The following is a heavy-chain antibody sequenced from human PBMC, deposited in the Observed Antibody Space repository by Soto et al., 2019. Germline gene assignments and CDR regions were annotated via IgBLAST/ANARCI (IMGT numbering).Heavy chain of an antibody. D-gene: IGHD6-13*01. CDR1: GGTFSSYA. V-gene: IGHV1-69*13. CDR3: ARDSPLAAAGTRINWFDP. CDR2: IIPIFGTA. J-gene: IGHJ5*02. Sequence: SVKVSCKASGGTFSSYAISWVRQAPGQGLEWMGGIIPIFGTANYAQKFQGGVTITADESTSTAYMELSSLRSEDTAVYYCARDSPLAAAGTRINWFDPWGQGTRVTVSS.